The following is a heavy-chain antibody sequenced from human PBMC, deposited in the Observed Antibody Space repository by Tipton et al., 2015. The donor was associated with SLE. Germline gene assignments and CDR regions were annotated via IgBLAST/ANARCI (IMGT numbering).Heavy chain of an antibody. Sequence: QSGPEVKKPGASVNVSCKVSGYTLTELSIHWVRQAPGKGLEWMGGFDPEDGETFYAQKFQGRVTMTEDTSTDTAYMELSSLTSEDTAVYFCVWFGEFYYKFDPWGQGTLVTVSS. V-gene: IGHV1-24*01. CDR2: FDPEDGET. CDR3: VWFGEFYYKFDP. CDR1: GYTLTELS. J-gene: IGHJ5*02. D-gene: IGHD3-10*01.